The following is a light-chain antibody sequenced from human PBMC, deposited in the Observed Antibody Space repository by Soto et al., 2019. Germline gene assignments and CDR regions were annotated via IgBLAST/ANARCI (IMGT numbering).Light chain of an antibody. Sequence: QAVVTQEPSFSVSPGGTVTFTCGLSSGSVSFNNFPSWYQQTPGQAPRTLIYSTNTRSSGVPARFSGSILGNKAALTITGSQADDESDYYCPRYMGSGIWVFGGGTKLTVL. CDR3: PRYMGSGIWV. CDR1: SGSVSFNNF. CDR2: STN. V-gene: IGLV8-61*01. J-gene: IGLJ3*02.